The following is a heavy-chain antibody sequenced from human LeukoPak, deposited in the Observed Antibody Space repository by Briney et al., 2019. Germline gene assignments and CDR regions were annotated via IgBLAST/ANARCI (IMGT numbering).Heavy chain of an antibody. CDR3: ARDPPAVAANTYG. CDR1: GFNFSSYA. D-gene: IGHD6-6*01. Sequence: GGSLRLSCAASGFNFSSYAMSWVRQAPGKGLEWVSAISGSGGSTYYADSVKGRFTISRDNSKNTLYLQMNSLRVDDTAVYYCARDPPAVAANTYGWGQGTLVTVSS. V-gene: IGHV3-23*01. J-gene: IGHJ4*02. CDR2: ISGSGGST.